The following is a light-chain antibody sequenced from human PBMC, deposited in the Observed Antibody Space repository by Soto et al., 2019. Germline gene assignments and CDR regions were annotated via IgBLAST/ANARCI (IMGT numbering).Light chain of an antibody. Sequence: QSVLTQPPSVSGAPGQRVTISCTGSSSNIGAGYDVNWYQQLPGTAPKLLIFGDSNRPSGVPDRFSGSKSGTSASLAITGLQADDEAYYKCQSYDSRISGHDVFGAGIKVT. CDR3: QSYDSRISGHDV. J-gene: IGLJ1*01. CDR1: SSNIGAGYD. V-gene: IGLV1-40*01. CDR2: GDS.